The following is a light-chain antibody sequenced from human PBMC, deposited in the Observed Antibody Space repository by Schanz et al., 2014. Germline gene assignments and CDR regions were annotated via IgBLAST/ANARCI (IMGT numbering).Light chain of an antibody. J-gene: IGLJ2*01. CDR1: SSDVGAYDY. CDR2: DVR. CDR3: SSYTSSSTLVV. V-gene: IGLV2-14*03. Sequence: QSALTQPASVSGSPGQSITISCTGTSSDVGAYDYVSWYQQHPGKVPKLMIYDVRNRPSGVSDRFSGSKSGNTASLTISGLQAEDEADYYCSSYTSSSTLVVFGGGTKVTV.